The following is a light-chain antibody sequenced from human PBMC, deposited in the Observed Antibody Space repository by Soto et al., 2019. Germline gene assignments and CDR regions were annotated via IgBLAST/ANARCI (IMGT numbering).Light chain of an antibody. CDR1: QGISTD. Sequence: DIQLTQSPPFLSASVGDRVTITCRASQGISTDLAWYQQKPGKAPKLLIYAASSLQSGVSSRFSGGRSGTEFTLTVISLQPEDVSTYYCQQLNIYPSTFGPGTKVDIK. V-gene: IGKV1-9*01. CDR3: QQLNIYPST. CDR2: AAS. J-gene: IGKJ3*01.